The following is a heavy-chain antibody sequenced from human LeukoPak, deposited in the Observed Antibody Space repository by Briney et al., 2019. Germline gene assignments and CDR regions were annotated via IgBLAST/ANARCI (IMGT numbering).Heavy chain of an antibody. J-gene: IGHJ4*02. D-gene: IGHD6-19*01. Sequence: GGSLRLSCAASGFTFSSYAMSWVRQAPGRGLEWVSVISSSGGTTYYSDSVKGRFIISRDNSKNTLYLQMNSLRAEDTAVYYCAKAGIAVPATPEYCGQGTQVTVSS. CDR3: AKAGIAVPATPEY. V-gene: IGHV3-23*01. CDR1: GFTFSSYA. CDR2: ISSSGGTT.